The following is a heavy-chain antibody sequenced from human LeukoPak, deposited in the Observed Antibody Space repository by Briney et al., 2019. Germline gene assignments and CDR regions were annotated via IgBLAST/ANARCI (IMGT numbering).Heavy chain of an antibody. CDR3: ARDYSSGWPNFDY. D-gene: IGHD6-19*01. Sequence: ASVKVSCKASGYTFTSYGISWVRQAPGQWLEWMGWISTYNGNTNYAQKVQGRVTMTTDTSTSTAYMELRSLRSDDTAVYYCARDYSSGWPNFDYWGQGTLVTVSS. J-gene: IGHJ4*02. CDR1: GYTFTSYG. CDR2: ISTYNGNT. V-gene: IGHV1-18*01.